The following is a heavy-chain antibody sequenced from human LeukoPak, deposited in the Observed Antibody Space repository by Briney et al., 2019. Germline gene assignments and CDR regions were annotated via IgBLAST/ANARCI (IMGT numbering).Heavy chain of an antibody. J-gene: IGHJ6*03. Sequence: PSETLSLTCTVSGGSISSGSYYWSWIRQPAGKGLEWIGRIYTSGSTNYNPSLKSRVTISVDTSKNQFSLKLSSVTAADTAVYYCARDYYGSGSYQIYYYYYMDVWGKGTTVTISS. D-gene: IGHD3-10*01. V-gene: IGHV4-61*02. CDR1: GGSISSGSYY. CDR3: ARDYYGSGSYQIYYYYYMDV. CDR2: IYTSGST.